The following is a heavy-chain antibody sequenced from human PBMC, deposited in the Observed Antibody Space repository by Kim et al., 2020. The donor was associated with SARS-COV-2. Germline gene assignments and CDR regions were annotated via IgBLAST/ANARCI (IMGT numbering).Heavy chain of an antibody. V-gene: IGHV4-61*01. CDR3: ARLSTVTPSTLYFQH. CDR1: GGSVSSGSYY. CDR2: IYYSGST. Sequence: SETLSLTCTVSGGSVSSGSYYWSWIRQPPGKGLEWIGYIYYSGSTNYNPSLKSRVTISVDTSKNQFSLKLSSVTAADTAVYYCARLSTVTPSTLYFQHWG. D-gene: IGHD4-17*01. J-gene: IGHJ1*01.